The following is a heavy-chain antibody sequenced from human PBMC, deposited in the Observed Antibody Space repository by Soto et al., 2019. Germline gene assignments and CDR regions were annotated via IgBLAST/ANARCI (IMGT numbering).Heavy chain of an antibody. J-gene: IGHJ4*02. CDR3: AKIESRFFYDSTGYYPFDY. CDR2: INHSGST. CDR1: GGSFSGYY. D-gene: IGHD3-22*01. V-gene: IGHV4-34*01. Sequence: SETLSLTCAVYGGSFSGYYWSWIRQPPGKGLEWIGEINHSGSTNYNPSLKSRVTISVDTSKNQFSLKLSSLTAADTAVYYCAKIESRFFYDSTGYYPFDYWGQGTLVTVSS.